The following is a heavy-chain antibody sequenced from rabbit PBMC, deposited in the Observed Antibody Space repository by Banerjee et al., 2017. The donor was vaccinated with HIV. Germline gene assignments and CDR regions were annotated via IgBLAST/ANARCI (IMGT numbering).Heavy chain of an antibody. J-gene: IGHJ6*01. CDR2: IFNGDGST. V-gene: IGHV1S40*01. D-gene: IGHD4-1*01. CDR3: ARGVDWGIRLDL. CDR1: GFSFSSGYW. Sequence: QSLEESGGGLVKPGASLTLTCTASGFSFSSGYWICWVRQAPGKGPEWIACIFNGDGSTYYASWAKGRFTISKTSSTTVTLQMTSLTAADTATYFCARGVDWGIRLDLWGPGTLVTVS.